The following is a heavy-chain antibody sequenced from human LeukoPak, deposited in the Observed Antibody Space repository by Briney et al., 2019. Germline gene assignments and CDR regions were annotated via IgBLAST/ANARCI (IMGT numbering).Heavy chain of an antibody. CDR3: AKDQITMVRGVLAYYFDY. CDR1: GGSISSYY. Sequence: ETLSLTCTVSGGSISSYYWSWVRQAPGKGLEWVSAISGSGGSTYYADSVKGRFTISRDNSKNTLYLQMNSLRAEDTAVYYCAKDQITMVRGVLAYYFDYWGQGTLVTVSS. V-gene: IGHV3-23*01. D-gene: IGHD3-10*01. CDR2: ISGSGGST. J-gene: IGHJ4*02.